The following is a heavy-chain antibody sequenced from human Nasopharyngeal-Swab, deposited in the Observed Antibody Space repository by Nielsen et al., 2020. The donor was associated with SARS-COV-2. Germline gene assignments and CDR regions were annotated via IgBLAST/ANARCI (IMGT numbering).Heavy chain of an antibody. CDR1: GFTFSSYW. D-gene: IGHD5-18*01. Sequence: GESLKISCAASGFTFSSYWMHWVRQVPGKGLVWVSRINNDGSSTYYADSVQGRFTISRDNAKNTLSLQMNSLRDEDSAMYYCTRGGYTHSMDVWGQGTTVTVSS. J-gene: IGHJ6*02. CDR3: TRGGYTHSMDV. CDR2: INNDGSST. V-gene: IGHV3-74*01.